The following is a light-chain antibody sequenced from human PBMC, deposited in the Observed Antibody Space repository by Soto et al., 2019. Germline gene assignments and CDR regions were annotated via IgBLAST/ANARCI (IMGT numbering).Light chain of an antibody. CDR2: GAS. Sequence: EIVLTQSPGTLSLSPGERATLSCRASQSVISSYLAWYRQKPGQAPRLLIYGASNRATGIPDRFSGSGSGTDFTLTISSLQPEDFATYSCQQSYNSPQTFGQGTKVDIK. CDR3: QQSYNSPQT. V-gene: IGKV3-20*01. CDR1: QSVISSY. J-gene: IGKJ1*01.